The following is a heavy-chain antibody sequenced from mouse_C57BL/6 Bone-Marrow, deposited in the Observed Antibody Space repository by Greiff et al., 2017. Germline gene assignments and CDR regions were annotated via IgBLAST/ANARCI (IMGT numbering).Heavy chain of an antibody. CDR2: IDPSDSYT. D-gene: IGHD1-1*01. V-gene: IGHV1-69*01. CDR1: GYTFTSYW. J-gene: IGHJ3*01. CDR3: ARRDSSSYGWFAG. Sequence: QVQLQQPGAELVMPGASVKLSCKASGYTFTSYWMYWVKQRPGQGLEWIGEIDPSDSYTNYNQKIKGKSTFTVDKSSSTAYMQLSSLTSEDATVYYCARRDSSSYGWFAGWGKGTLVTVSA.